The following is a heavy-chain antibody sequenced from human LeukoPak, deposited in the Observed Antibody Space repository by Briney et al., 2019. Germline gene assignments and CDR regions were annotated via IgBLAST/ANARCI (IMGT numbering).Heavy chain of an antibody. V-gene: IGHV5-51*01. CDR3: ARHGRSGIQLWSGLDY. J-gene: IGHJ4*02. CDR1: GFTFSTYD. D-gene: IGHD5-18*01. Sequence: GGSLRLSCTASGFTFSTYDMSWVRQAPGKGLEWMGIIYPGDSDTRYSPSFQGQVTISADKSISTAYLQWSSLKASDTAMYYCARHGRSGIQLWSGLDYWGQGTLVTVSS. CDR2: IYPGDSDT.